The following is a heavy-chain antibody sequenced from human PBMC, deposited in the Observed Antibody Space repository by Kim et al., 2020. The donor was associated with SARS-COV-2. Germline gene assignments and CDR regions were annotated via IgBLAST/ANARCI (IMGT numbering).Heavy chain of an antibody. V-gene: IGHV1-3*01. CDR3: ARSGVAGATVISHFHL. CDR2: INGGNVNT. D-gene: IGHD4-17*01. J-gene: IGHJ4*02. Sequence: ASVKVSCKASGNTFTSYGMNWVRQAPGQGLEWMGWINGGNVNTKYAQKFQNRVTITRDTSASTAYMELSSLRSEDTAVYYCARSGVAGATVISHFHLWGQGTLVTVSS. CDR1: GNTFTSYG.